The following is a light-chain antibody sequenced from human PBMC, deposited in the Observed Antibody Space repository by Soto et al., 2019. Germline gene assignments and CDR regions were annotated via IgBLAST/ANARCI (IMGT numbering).Light chain of an antibody. J-gene: IGLJ1*01. CDR1: STDVGHYNY. Sequence: QSVLTQPRSVSGSPGQSVAISCTGTSTDVGHYNYVSWYQQHPGKAPKVIIYDVNKRPAGVPDRFSGSKSGNTASLTISGLQADDEADYYCCSYAGNYIYVLGSGTKLTVL. CDR3: CSYAGNYIYV. V-gene: IGLV2-11*01. CDR2: DVN.